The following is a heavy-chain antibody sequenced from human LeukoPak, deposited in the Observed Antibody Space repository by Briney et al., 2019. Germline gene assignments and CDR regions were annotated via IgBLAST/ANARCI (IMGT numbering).Heavy chain of an antibody. CDR2: INHSGST. V-gene: IGHV4-34*01. CDR3: ARRVHYYDSSGYRRYNWFDP. Sequence: SETLSLTCAVYGGSFSGDYWSWIRQPPGKGLEWIGEINHSGSTNYNPSLKSRVTISVDTSTNHFSLKLSSVTAADTSVYYCARRVHYYDSSGYRRYNWFDPWGQGTLVTVSS. D-gene: IGHD3-22*01. J-gene: IGHJ5*02. CDR1: GGSFSGDY.